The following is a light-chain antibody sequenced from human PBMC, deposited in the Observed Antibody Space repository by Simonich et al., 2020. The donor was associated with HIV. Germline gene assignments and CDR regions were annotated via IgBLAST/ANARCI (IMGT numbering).Light chain of an antibody. Sequence: EIVMTQSPATLSVSPGERATLSCRASQSVSNNLAWYQQKPGQAPRLLIYGASTRATGIPARFSGTWSGTDFTLTISSLEPEDFAIYYCQQPGNWPTFGQGTKLEI. CDR1: QSVSNN. CDR3: QQPGNWPT. J-gene: IGKJ2*01. CDR2: GAS. V-gene: IGKV3D-15*01.